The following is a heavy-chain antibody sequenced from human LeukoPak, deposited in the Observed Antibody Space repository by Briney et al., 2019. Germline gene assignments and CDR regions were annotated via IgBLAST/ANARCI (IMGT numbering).Heavy chain of an antibody. J-gene: IGHJ4*02. CDR2: ISSSSSYI. Sequence: GGSLRLSCAASGFTFSSYSMNWVRQAPGKGLEWVSSISSSSSYIYYADSVKGRFTISRDNSKNTLYLQMNNLRVDDTAVYYCAKKGQADDGGKPDWGQGTLVTVSS. V-gene: IGHV3-21*04. CDR3: AKKGQADDGGKPD. CDR1: GFTFSSYS.